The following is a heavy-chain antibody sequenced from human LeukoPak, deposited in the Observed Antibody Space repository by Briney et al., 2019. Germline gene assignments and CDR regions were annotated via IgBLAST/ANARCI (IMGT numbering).Heavy chain of an antibody. D-gene: IGHD3-22*01. Sequence: SGTLSLTCTVSGGSISSYYWSWIRQPPGKGLEWIGYIYYSGSTNYNPSLKSRVTISVDTSKNQFSLKLSSVTAADTAVYYCALSSGYSDYFDYWGQGTLVTVSS. CDR3: ALSSGYSDYFDY. V-gene: IGHV4-59*08. J-gene: IGHJ4*02. CDR2: IYYSGST. CDR1: GGSISSYY.